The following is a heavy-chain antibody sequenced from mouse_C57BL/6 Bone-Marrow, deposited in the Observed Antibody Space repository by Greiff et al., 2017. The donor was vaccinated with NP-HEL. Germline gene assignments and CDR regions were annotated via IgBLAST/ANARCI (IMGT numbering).Heavy chain of an antibody. J-gene: IGHJ1*03. CDR1: GYTFNDYE. CDR2: IDPETGGT. Sequence: VQLQQSGAELVRPGASVTLSCKASGYTFNDYEMHWVKQTPVHGLEWIGAIDPETGGTAYNQKFKGKAILTADKSSSTAYMELRSLTSEDSAVYYWTKGIYYGNFYWYFDVWGTGTTVTVSS. CDR3: TKGIYYGNFYWYFDV. V-gene: IGHV1-15*01. D-gene: IGHD2-1*01.